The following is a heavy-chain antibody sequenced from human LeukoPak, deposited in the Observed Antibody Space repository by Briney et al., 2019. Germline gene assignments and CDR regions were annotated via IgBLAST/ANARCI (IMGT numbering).Heavy chain of an antibody. V-gene: IGHV4-59*12. CDR1: GGSISSYY. D-gene: IGHD4-17*01. CDR3: VRDQGGVTTF. Sequence: PSETLSLTCTVSGGSISSYYLSWIRQPPGKGLEWIGSIYYSGSTYYNPSLKSRVTISVDTSKNQFSLKLSSVTAADTAVYYCVRDQGGVTTFWGQGTLVTVSS. CDR2: IYYSGST. J-gene: IGHJ4*02.